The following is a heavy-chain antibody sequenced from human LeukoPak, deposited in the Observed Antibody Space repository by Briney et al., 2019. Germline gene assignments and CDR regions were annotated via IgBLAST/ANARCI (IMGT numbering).Heavy chain of an antibody. CDR3: AKEIEVAGQGVSDY. CDR1: GFTFSSYS. J-gene: IGHJ4*02. V-gene: IGHV3-48*01. Sequence: GGSLRLSCAASGFTFSSYSMNWVRQAPGKGLEWVSYISSSSSTIYYADSVKGRFTISRDNAKNTLYLHMKSLRAEDTAVYYCAKEIEVAGQGVSDYWGQGTLVTVSS. CDR2: ISSSSSTI. D-gene: IGHD6-19*01.